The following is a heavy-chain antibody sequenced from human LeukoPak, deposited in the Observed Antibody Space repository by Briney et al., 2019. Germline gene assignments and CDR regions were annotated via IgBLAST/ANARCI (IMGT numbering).Heavy chain of an antibody. CDR3: ARVMYSSSWVDY. J-gene: IGHJ4*02. V-gene: IGHV1-2*02. D-gene: IGHD6-13*01. CDR2: INPNSGGT. CDR1: GYTFTGYY. Sequence: ASVKVSCKASGYTFTGYYMHWVRQALGQGLEWMGWINPNSGGTNYAQKFQGRVTMTRDTSISTAYMELSRLRSDDTAVYYCARVMYSSSWVDYWDQGTLVTVSS.